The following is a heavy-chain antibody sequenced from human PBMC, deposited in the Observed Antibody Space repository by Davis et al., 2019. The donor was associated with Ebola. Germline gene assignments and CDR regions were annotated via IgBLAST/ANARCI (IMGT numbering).Heavy chain of an antibody. V-gene: IGHV1-2*04. Sequence: ASVKVSCKASGYTFTGYYMHWVRQAPGQGLEWMGWINSNSGGTNYAQKFQGWVTMTRDTSISTAYMELSRLRSDDTAVYYCARDQSTVTTGWFDPWGQGTLVTVSS. CDR2: INSNSGGT. D-gene: IGHD4-17*01. J-gene: IGHJ5*02. CDR3: ARDQSTVTTGWFDP. CDR1: GYTFTGYY.